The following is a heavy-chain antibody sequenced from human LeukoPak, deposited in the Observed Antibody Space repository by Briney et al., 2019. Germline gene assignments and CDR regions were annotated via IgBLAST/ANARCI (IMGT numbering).Heavy chain of an antibody. CDR2: IYPGDSDT. J-gene: IGHJ4*02. CDR3: ARGVLRYSPGGWYYFDY. CDR1: GYSFTSYW. Sequence: GESLQISCQGSGYSFTSYWIGWVRQMPGKGLEWMGIIYPGDSDTRYSPSFQGQVTISADKSISTAYLQWSSLKASDTAMYYCARGVLRYSPGGWYYFDYWGQGTLVTVSS. V-gene: IGHV5-51*01. D-gene: IGHD3-9*01.